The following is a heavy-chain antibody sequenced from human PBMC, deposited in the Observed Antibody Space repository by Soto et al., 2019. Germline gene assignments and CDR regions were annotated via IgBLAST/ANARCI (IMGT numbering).Heavy chain of an antibody. D-gene: IGHD5-18*01. CDR3: ARGGVDTLGYFDL. CDR2: INAGNGNT. CDR1: GYTFTSYA. V-gene: IGHV1-3*01. Sequence: QVQLVQSGAEVKKPGASVKVSCKASGYTFTSYAMHWVRQAPGQRLEWMGWINAGNGNTKYSQKFQGRVTITRDTSASTAYMELSSLRSEDTAVYYCARGGVDTLGYFDLWGRGTLVTVSS. J-gene: IGHJ2*01.